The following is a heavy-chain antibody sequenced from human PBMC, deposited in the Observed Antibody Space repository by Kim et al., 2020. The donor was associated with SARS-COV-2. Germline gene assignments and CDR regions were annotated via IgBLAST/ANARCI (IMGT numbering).Heavy chain of an antibody. V-gene: IGHV3-53*01. Sequence: GGSLRLSCAASGFAVSSKFISWVRQAPGKGLEWVSVIYSGGGTYYTDSVKGRFTISRDNSKNTLYLQMNSLRAEDTAMYYCAREGPQSSFDYWGQGTLVTVSS. CDR1: GFAVSSKF. CDR2: IYSGGGT. J-gene: IGHJ4*02. CDR3: AREGPQSSFDY.